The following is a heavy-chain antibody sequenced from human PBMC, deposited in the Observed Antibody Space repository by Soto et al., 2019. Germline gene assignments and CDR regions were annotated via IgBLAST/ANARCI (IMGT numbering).Heavy chain of an antibody. CDR2: IIPIFGTA. D-gene: IGHD3-22*01. V-gene: IGHV1-69*13. Sequence: SVKVSCKASGGTFSSYAISWVRQAPGQGLEWMGGIIPIFGTANYAQKFQGRVTITADESTSTAYMELSSLRSEDTAVYYCARDTGNSSGYYHYWYFDLWGRGTLVTSPQ. J-gene: IGHJ2*01. CDR3: ARDTGNSSGYYHYWYFDL. CDR1: GGTFSSYA.